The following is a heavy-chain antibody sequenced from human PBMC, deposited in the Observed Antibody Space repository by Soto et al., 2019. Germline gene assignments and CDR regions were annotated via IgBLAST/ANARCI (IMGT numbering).Heavy chain of an antibody. CDR2: ITWNSGKI. CDR1: GFTFDDYA. Sequence: EVQLVESGGGLVQPGASLRLSCVASGFTFDDYAMHWVRQGPGKGLEWVAGITWNSGKIVYADSVKGRITISRDNAKTSLFLQMNSLRVEDTAFYHFAKDRSIGGAGFPDSWGLGTLVTVSS. J-gene: IGHJ4*02. D-gene: IGHD6-19*01. V-gene: IGHV3-9*01. CDR3: AKDRSIGGAGFPDS.